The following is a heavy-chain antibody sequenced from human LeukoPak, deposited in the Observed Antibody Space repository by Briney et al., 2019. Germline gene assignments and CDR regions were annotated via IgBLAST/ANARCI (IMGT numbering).Heavy chain of an antibody. CDR2: ISYDGSNK. J-gene: IGHJ4*02. CDR3: ARGVSGWPDY. CDR1: GFTFGSYA. Sequence: PGGSLRLSCAASGFTFGSYAMHWVRQAPGKRLEWVAVISYDGSNKYYADSVKGRFTISRDNSKNTLYLQMNSLRAEDTAVYYCARGVSGWPDYWGQGTLVTVSS. V-gene: IGHV3-30*04. D-gene: IGHD6-19*01.